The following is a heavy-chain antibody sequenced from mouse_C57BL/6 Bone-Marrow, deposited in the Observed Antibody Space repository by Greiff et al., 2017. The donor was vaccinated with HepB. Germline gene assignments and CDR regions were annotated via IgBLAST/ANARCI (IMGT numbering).Heavy chain of an antibody. V-gene: IGHV1-55*01. Sequence: VQLQQPGAELVKPGASVKMSCKASGYTFTSYWITWVKQRPGQGLEWIGDIYPGSGSTNYNEKFKSKATLTVDTSSSTAYMQRSSLTSEDSAVYYCARRYDGSSYGNYWGQGTTLTVSS. CDR2: IYPGSGST. CDR1: GYTFTSYW. CDR3: ARRYDGSSYGNY. J-gene: IGHJ2*01. D-gene: IGHD1-1*01.